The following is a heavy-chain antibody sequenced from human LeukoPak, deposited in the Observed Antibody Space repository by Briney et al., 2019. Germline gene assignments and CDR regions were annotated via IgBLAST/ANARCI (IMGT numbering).Heavy chain of an antibody. CDR2: ISGSGGST. D-gene: IGHD3-3*01. CDR1: GFTFSSYA. J-gene: IGHJ4*02. Sequence: GGSLRLSCAANGFTFSSYAMSWVRQAPGKGLEWVSGISGSGGSTYYAVSVKGRFTISRDNSKSTLYLQMNGLRAEDTALYYCAKDVGFLEWLVCFDYWGQGTLVTVSS. CDR3: AKDVGFLEWLVCFDY. V-gene: IGHV3-23*01.